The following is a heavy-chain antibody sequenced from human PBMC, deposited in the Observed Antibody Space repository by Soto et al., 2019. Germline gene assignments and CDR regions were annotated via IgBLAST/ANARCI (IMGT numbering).Heavy chain of an antibody. Sequence: EVQLLESGGGLVQPGGSLRLSCAASGFTFSSYAMSWVRQAPGKGLEWVSAISGSGGSTYYADSVKGRFTISRDNSKNTLYLQMNSLRAEDTAVYYCASAGVLVVAAHSDYWGQGTLVTVSS. D-gene: IGHD2-15*01. CDR1: GFTFSSYA. J-gene: IGHJ4*02. CDR3: ASAGVLVVAAHSDY. CDR2: ISGSGGST. V-gene: IGHV3-23*01.